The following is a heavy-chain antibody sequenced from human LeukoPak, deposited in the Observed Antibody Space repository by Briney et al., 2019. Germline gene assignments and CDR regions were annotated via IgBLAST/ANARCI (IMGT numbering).Heavy chain of an antibody. Sequence: ASVKVSCKASGYTFTSYSIHWVRQAPGQGLEWMGIINPSGGSTSYAQKSQGRVTMTRDTSTSTVYMELSSLRSEDTAVYYCAKARSSSGWYSWGQGTLVTVSS. CDR1: GYTFTSYS. D-gene: IGHD6-19*01. V-gene: IGHV1-46*01. CDR2: INPSGGST. J-gene: IGHJ4*02. CDR3: AKARSSSGWYS.